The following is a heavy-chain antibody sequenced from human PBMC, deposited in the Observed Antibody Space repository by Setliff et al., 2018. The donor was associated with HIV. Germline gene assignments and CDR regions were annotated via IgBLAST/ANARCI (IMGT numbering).Heavy chain of an antibody. V-gene: IGHV4-61*02. CDR3: AKERYDSSGYSIDHYGMDV. J-gene: IGHJ6*02. D-gene: IGHD3-22*01. CDR2: VYTSGTSTSGST. CDR1: GDSISSDTFY. Sequence: SETLSLTCTVSGDSISSDTFYWSWVRQPAGRGLEWIGRVYTSGTSTSGSTNYNPSLKSRVTISVDTSKNQFSLKLSSVTAADTAVYYCAKERYDSSGYSIDHYGMDVWGQGTTVTVSS.